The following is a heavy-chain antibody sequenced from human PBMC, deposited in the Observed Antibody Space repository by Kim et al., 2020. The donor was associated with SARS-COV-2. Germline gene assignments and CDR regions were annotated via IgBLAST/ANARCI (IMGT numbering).Heavy chain of an antibody. Sequence: GGSLRLSCAASGFTFSSYRMNWVRQAPGKGLEWVSYISRSSSTIYYADSVKGRFTISRDNAKNSLYLQMNSLRDEDTAVYYCARGVTYYDDSSGYYSHYWGQGTLVTVSS. CDR1: GFTFSSYR. CDR2: ISRSSSTI. D-gene: IGHD3-22*01. V-gene: IGHV3-48*02. J-gene: IGHJ4*02. CDR3: ARGVTYYDDSSGYYSHY.